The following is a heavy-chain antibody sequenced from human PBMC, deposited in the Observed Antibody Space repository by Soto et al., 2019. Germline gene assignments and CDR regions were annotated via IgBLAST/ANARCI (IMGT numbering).Heavy chain of an antibody. CDR3: ASSNPYDYIWGSYRYLDY. Sequence: PGGSLRLSCAASGFTFSSYAMSWVRQAPGKGLEWVSAISGSGGSTYYADSVKGRFAISRDNSKNMVYLQMNSLRADDTAVYYCASSNPYDYIWGSYRYLDYWGQGTLVTVSS. D-gene: IGHD3-16*02. V-gene: IGHV3-23*01. J-gene: IGHJ4*02. CDR2: ISGSGGST. CDR1: GFTFSSYA.